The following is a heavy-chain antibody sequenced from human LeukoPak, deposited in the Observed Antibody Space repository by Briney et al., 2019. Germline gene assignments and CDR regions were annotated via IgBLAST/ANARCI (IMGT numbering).Heavy chain of an antibody. V-gene: IGHV4-31*03. D-gene: IGHD6-19*01. J-gene: IGHJ4*02. CDR3: ARGGALAVAGSFDY. Sequence: SQTLSLTCTVSGGSIISDNYYWSWIRQHPGKGLEWIGYIYYSGNTYFHPSLKSRVTISVDTSKNQFSLNLSSVTAADTAVYYCARGGALAVAGSFDYWGQGTLVTVSS. CDR1: GGSIISDNYY. CDR2: IYYSGNT.